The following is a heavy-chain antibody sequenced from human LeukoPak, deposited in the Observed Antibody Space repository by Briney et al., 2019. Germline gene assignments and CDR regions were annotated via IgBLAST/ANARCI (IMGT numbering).Heavy chain of an antibody. V-gene: IGHV1-69*01. Sequence: SVKASCKASGGTFSSYAISWVRQAPGQGLEWMGGIIPIFGTANYAQKFQGRVTITADESTSTAYMELSSLRSEDTAVYYCASADYDSSGYYHIDYWGQGTLVTVSS. CDR3: ASADYDSSGYYHIDY. CDR1: GGTFSSYA. J-gene: IGHJ4*02. D-gene: IGHD3-22*01. CDR2: IIPIFGTA.